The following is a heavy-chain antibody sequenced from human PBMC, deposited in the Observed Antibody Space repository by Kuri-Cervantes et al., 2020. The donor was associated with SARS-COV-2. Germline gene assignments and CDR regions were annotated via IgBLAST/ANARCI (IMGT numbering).Heavy chain of an antibody. Sequence: ESLKISCAVYGGSFSGYYWSWIRQPPGKGLEWIGEINHSGSTNYNPSLKSRVTISVDTSKNQFSLKLSSVTAADTAVYYCARAQYSSSWSEGYYYYMDVWGKGTTVTVSS. CDR3: ARAQYSSSWSEGYYYYMDV. CDR1: GGSFSGYY. D-gene: IGHD6-13*01. CDR2: INHSGST. V-gene: IGHV4-34*01. J-gene: IGHJ6*03.